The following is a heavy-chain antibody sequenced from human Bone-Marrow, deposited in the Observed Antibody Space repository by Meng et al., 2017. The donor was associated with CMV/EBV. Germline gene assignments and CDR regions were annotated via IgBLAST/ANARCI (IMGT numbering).Heavy chain of an antibody. Sequence: SGPTLVKPTQTLTLTCTFSGFSLSTSGVGVGWIRQPPGKALEWLARIDWDDDKYCSTSLKTRLTISKATSKSQVVLTMTNMDPVDTPTYYCARTANLYQPKNDYWGQGTLVTVYS. J-gene: IGHJ4*02. V-gene: IGHV2-70*11. CDR3: ARTANLYQPKNDY. CDR2: IDWDDDK. D-gene: IGHD2-2*01. CDR1: GFSLSTSGVG.